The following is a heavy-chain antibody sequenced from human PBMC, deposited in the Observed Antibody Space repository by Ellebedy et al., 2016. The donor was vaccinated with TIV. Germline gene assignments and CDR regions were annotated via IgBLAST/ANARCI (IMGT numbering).Heavy chain of an antibody. J-gene: IGHJ5*02. CDR2: IKQDGSEK. CDR3: ARLQMTTTFNWFDP. D-gene: IGHD4-17*01. Sequence: GGSLRLXXAASGFTFSSYCMSWVCQAPGKGLEWVANIKQDGSEKYYVDSVKGRFTISRDNAKNSLYLQMNSLRAEDTAVYYCARLQMTTTFNWFDPWGQGTLVTVSS. V-gene: IGHV3-7*03. CDR1: GFTFSSYC.